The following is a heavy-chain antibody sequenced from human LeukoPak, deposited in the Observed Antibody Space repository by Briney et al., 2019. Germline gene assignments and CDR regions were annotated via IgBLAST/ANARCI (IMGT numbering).Heavy chain of an antibody. Sequence: PSETLSLTCAVYGGSFSGYYWSWIRQPPGKGLEWIGEINHSGSTNYNPSLKSRVTISVDTSKNQFSLKLSSVTAADTAVYYCAENADPQLERPLDYWGQGTLVTVSS. CDR1: GGSFSGYY. V-gene: IGHV4-34*01. D-gene: IGHD1-1*01. CDR3: AENADPQLERPLDY. CDR2: INHSGST. J-gene: IGHJ4*02.